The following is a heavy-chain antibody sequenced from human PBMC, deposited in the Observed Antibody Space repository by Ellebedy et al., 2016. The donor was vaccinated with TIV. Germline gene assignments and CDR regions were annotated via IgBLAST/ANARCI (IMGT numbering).Heavy chain of an antibody. CDR2: ISWNSGSI. D-gene: IGHD6-6*01. CDR1: GFTFDDYA. Sequence: SLKISCAASGFTFDDYAMHWVRQAPGKGLEWVSGISWNSGSIGYADSVKGRFTISRDNAKNSLYLQMNSLRAEDTALYYCAKIAAPRLGFNPWGQGTLVTVSS. V-gene: IGHV3-9*01. CDR3: AKIAAPRLGFNP. J-gene: IGHJ5*02.